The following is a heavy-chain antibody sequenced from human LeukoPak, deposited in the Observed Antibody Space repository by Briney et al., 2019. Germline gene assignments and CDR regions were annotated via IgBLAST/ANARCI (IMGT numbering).Heavy chain of an antibody. D-gene: IGHD2-15*01. J-gene: IGHJ4*02. CDR2: ISGNGAVT. Sequence: GGSLRLSCAASAFTFSSYAMSWVRQAPGKGLEWVSAISGNGAVTFYTDSVRGRFTISKDNSKNTLYLQMNSPRAEDTAVYYCARIGGSSPIDYWGQGTLVTVSS. CDR1: AFTFSSYA. V-gene: IGHV3-23*01. CDR3: ARIGGSSPIDY.